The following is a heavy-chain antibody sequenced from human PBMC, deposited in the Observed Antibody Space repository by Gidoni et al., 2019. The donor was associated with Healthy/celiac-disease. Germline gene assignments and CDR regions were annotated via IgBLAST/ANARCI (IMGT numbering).Heavy chain of an antibody. J-gene: IGHJ5*02. CDR3: AKGYKYSSGWNGYNWFDP. CDR2: RSYDGSNK. CDR1: GFTFSSYG. V-gene: IGHV3-30*18. Sequence: QVQLVESGGGVVQPGRSLRLSCAASGFTFSSYGMHWVRQAPGKGLEWVAVRSYDGSNKYYADSVKGRFTISRDNSKNTLYLQMNSLRAEDTAVYYCAKGYKYSSGWNGYNWFDPWGQGTLVTVSS. D-gene: IGHD6-19*01.